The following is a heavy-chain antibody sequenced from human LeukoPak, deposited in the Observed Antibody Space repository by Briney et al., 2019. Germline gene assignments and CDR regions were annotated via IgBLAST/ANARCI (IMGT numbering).Heavy chain of an antibody. V-gene: IGHV1-18*01. D-gene: IGHD4-23*01. J-gene: IGHJ4*02. CDR2: ISAYNGNT. CDR1: GYTFTSYG. CDR3: ARSVVTPYYFDY. Sequence: GASVKVSCRASGYTFTSYGISWVRQAPGQGLEWMGWISAYNGNTNYAQKLQGRVTMTTDTSTSTAYMELRSLRSDDRAVYYCARSVVTPYYFDYWGQGTLVTVSS.